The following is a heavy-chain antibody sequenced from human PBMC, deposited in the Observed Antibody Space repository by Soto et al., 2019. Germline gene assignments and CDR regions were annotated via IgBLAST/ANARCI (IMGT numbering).Heavy chain of an antibody. V-gene: IGHV3-33*01. J-gene: IGHJ6*02. CDR1: GFTFSSYG. Sequence: QVQLVESGGGVVQPGRSLRLSCAASGFTFSSYGMHWVRQAPGKGLEWVAVIWYDGSNKYYADSVKGRFTISRDNSKNTLYLQMNSLRAEDSAVYYCARDFYDFWSTDVWGHGTTVTVSS. CDR3: ARDFYDFWSTDV. D-gene: IGHD3-3*01. CDR2: IWYDGSNK.